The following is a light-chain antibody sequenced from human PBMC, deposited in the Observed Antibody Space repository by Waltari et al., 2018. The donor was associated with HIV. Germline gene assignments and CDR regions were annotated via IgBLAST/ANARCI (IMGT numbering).Light chain of an antibody. J-gene: IGKJ3*01. CDR1: QSLLHKTKKKY. CDR3: MQALQTPFT. Sequence: DIVMTQFHRSLVVTPGEPPSMSSRSTQSLLHKTKKKYFDWYLQKPGQPPQLLIHLGSNRAPGVPDRFSGSGSGTDFTLTISRVEAEDVGVYYCMQALQTPFTFGPGTKVEIK. CDR2: LGS. V-gene: IGKV2-28*01.